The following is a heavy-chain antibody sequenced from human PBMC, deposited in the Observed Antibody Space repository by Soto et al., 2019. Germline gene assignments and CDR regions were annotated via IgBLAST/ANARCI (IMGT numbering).Heavy chain of an antibody. CDR1: GYTFASYA. CDR2: INAGNGNT. D-gene: IGHD1-20*01. J-gene: IGHJ4*02. V-gene: IGHV1-3*01. Sequence: ASVKVSCKASGYTFASYAMHWVRQAPGQRLEWMGWINAGNGNTKYSQKFQGRVTITRDTSASTAYMELSSLRSEDTAVYYCARGITLPTPLDYWGQGTLVTVS. CDR3: ARGITLPTPLDY.